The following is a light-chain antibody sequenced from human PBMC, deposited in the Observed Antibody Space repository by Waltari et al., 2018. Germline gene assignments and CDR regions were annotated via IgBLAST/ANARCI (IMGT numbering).Light chain of an antibody. J-gene: IGLJ3*02. CDR1: SGHSTSA. Sequence: QLVLTQSSSASASLGASVKLTSTLSSGHSTSAIAWHQQRPGQGPRYLMKVNSDGSYNKGDGIPDRFSGSSSGSERYLTISSLQSDDEADYHWQTWGTDIRLFGGGTKVTVL. CDR2: VNSDGSY. V-gene: IGLV4-69*01. CDR3: QTWGTDIRL.